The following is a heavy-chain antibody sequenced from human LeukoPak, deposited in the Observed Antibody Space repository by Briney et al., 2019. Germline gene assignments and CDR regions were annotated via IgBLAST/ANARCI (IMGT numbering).Heavy chain of an antibody. Sequence: ASVKVSCKASGYTFTSYYMHWVRQAPRQGLEWMGIINPSGGSTSYAQKFQGRVTMTRDTSTSTVYMELSSLRSEDTAVYYCARVGGNYGPLYYYYYGMDVWGQGTTVNVSS. J-gene: IGHJ6*02. D-gene: IGHD4-11*01. CDR3: ARVGGNYGPLYYYYYGMDV. CDR2: INPSGGST. CDR1: GYTFTSYY. V-gene: IGHV1-46*01.